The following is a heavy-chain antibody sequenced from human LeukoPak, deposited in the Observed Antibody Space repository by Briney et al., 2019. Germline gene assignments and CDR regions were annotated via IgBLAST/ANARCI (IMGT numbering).Heavy chain of an antibody. Sequence: SETLSLTCTVSGGSVSSDYWSWIRQPPGKGLEWIGYIYHTGNSDYNPSLKSRATISLDTSKNQFSLKLTTVTAADTAVYFCARHPFSSPFDYWGQGALVTVSS. V-gene: IGHV4-59*08. CDR2: IYHTGNS. CDR1: GGSVSSDY. J-gene: IGHJ4*02. CDR3: ARHPFSSPFDY. D-gene: IGHD2/OR15-2a*01.